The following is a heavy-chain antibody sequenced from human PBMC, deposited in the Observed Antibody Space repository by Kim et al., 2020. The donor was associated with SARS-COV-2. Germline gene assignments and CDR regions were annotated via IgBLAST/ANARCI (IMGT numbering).Heavy chain of an antibody. D-gene: IGHD6-25*01. Sequence: YYADSVKGRFTISRDNSKNTLYLQMNSRRAEDTAVYYCVKGLSGSRAFDIWGQGTMVTVSS. V-gene: IGHV3-23*01. J-gene: IGHJ3*02. CDR3: VKGLSGSRAFDI.